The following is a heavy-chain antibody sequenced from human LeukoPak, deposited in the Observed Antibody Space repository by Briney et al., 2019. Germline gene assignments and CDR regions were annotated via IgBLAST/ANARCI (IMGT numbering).Heavy chain of an antibody. D-gene: IGHD3-22*01. Sequence: SETLSLTCTVSGGSISGYYWSWIRQHPGKGLEWIGYIYYSGSTYYNPSLKSRVTISVDTSKNQFSLKLSSVTAADTAVYYCARGRDRDYYDSSGYYRPFDPWGQGTLVTVSS. J-gene: IGHJ5*02. V-gene: IGHV4-31*03. CDR3: ARGRDRDYYDSSGYYRPFDP. CDR2: IYYSGST. CDR1: GGSISGYY.